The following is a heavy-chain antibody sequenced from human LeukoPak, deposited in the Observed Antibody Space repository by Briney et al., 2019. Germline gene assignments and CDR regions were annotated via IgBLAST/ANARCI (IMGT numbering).Heavy chain of an antibody. D-gene: IGHD3-10*01. J-gene: IGHJ4*02. CDR1: GFTFSSYG. CDR2: IWYDGSNK. Sequence: WGSLRLSCAASGFTFSSYGMHWVRQAPGKGLEWVAVIWYDGSNKYYADSVKGRFTISRDNSKNTLYLQMNSLRAEDTAVYYCARDESITMVRGVTGFDYWGQGTPVTVSS. V-gene: IGHV3-33*01. CDR3: ARDESITMVRGVTGFDY.